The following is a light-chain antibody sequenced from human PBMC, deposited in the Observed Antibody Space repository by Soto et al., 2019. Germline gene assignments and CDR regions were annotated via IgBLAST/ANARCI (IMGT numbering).Light chain of an antibody. Sequence: MTQSPLSLPVTPGEPASISCRSGQSLLHSNGYNYLDWYLQKPGQSPQLLIYMGSNRASGVPDRFSGSGSGTDFTLKISRVEAEDVGVYYCRQARQTFTFGQGTRLEIK. V-gene: IGKV2-28*01. CDR3: RQARQTFT. CDR1: QSLLHSNGYNY. J-gene: IGKJ5*01. CDR2: MGS.